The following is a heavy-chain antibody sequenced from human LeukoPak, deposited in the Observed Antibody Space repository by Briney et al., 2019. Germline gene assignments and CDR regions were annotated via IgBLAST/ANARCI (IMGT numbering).Heavy chain of an antibody. V-gene: IGHV3-7*01. J-gene: IGHJ3*02. CDR1: GFTFSSYW. CDR2: IKQDGSQK. CDR3: ARDKSSSRWSGAFDM. D-gene: IGHD6-13*01. Sequence: GGSLRLSCAASGFTFSSYWMNWVRQAPGKGLEYLANIKQDGSQKNYVDSVKGRFTISRDNAKNSLYLQVNSLRAEDTAMYYCARDKSSSRWSGAFDMWGQGTMVIVSS.